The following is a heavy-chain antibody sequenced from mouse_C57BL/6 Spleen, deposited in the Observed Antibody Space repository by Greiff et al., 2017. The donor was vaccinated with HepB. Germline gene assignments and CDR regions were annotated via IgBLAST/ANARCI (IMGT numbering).Heavy chain of an antibody. V-gene: IGHV3-6*01. Sequence: EVQLQESGPGLVKPSQSLSLTCSVTGYSITSGYYWNWIRQFPGNKLEWMGYISYDGSNNYNPSLKNRISITRDTSKNQFFLKLNSVTTEDTATYYCARDLFFGSSYGFAYWGQGTLVTVSA. CDR3: ARDLFFGSSYGFAY. CDR2: ISYDGSN. D-gene: IGHD1-1*01. J-gene: IGHJ3*01. CDR1: GYSITSGYY.